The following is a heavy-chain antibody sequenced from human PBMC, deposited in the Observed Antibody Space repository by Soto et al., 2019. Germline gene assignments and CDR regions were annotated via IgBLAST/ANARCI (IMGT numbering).Heavy chain of an antibody. CDR2: IVVGSGNT. CDR1: GFTFTSSA. J-gene: IGHJ4*02. CDR3: AAVSPYSGSYLVFDY. D-gene: IGHD1-26*01. Sequence: SVKVSCKASGFTFTSSAMQWVRQARGQRLEWIGWIVVGSGNTNYAQKFQERVTITRDMSTSTAYMELSSLRSEDTAVYYCAAVSPYSGSYLVFDYWGQGTLVTVSS. V-gene: IGHV1-58*02.